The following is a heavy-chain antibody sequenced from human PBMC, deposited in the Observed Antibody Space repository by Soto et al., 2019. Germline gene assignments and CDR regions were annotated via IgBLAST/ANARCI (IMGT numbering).Heavy chain of an antibody. D-gene: IGHD6-6*01. CDR2: INPNSGGT. CDR1: GYTFTGYY. V-gene: IGHV1-2*04. CDR3: ARAMYSSSFSNYYYGMDV. Sequence: QVQLVQSGAEVKKPGASVKVSCKASGYTFTGYYMHWVRQAPGQGLEWMRWINPNSGGTNYAQKFQGWVTMTRDTSISTAYMELSRLRSDDTAVYYCARAMYSSSFSNYYYGMDVWGQGTTVTVSS. J-gene: IGHJ6*02.